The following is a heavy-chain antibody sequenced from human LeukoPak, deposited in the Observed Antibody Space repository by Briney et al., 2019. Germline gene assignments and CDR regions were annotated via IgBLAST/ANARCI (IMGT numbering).Heavy chain of an antibody. J-gene: IGHJ4*02. CDR2: IKQDGSEK. D-gene: IGHD4-11*01. V-gene: IGHV3-7*01. Sequence: HPGGSLRLSCAASGFTFSSYAMSWLRQAQGKGREGVANIKQDGSEKYYVDPVRGRFTISRDNAKNSLYLQMSSLRAVYTAVYYCATTTAWFDYLGQGTLVTVSS. CDR3: ATTTAWFDY. CDR1: GFTFSSYA.